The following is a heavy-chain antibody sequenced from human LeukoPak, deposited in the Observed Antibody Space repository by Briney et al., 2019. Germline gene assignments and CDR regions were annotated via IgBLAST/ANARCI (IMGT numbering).Heavy chain of an antibody. J-gene: IGHJ4*02. Sequence: ASVKVSCKASGYTFSNYGTTWVRQAPGQGLEWMGWINPNSGGTNYAQKFQGRVTMTRDTSISTAYMELSRLRSDDTAVYYCAGRPYASGSHWGQGTLVTVSS. CDR3: AGRPYASGSH. CDR1: GYTFSNYG. D-gene: IGHD3-10*01. CDR2: INPNSGGT. V-gene: IGHV1-2*02.